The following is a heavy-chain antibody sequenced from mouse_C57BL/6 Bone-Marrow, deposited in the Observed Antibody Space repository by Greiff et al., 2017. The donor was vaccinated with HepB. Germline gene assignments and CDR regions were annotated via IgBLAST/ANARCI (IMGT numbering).Heavy chain of an antibody. CDR3: TTPTVVAFDY. Sequence: QVQLQQSGAELVRPGASVTLSCKASGYTFTDYEMHWVKQTPVHGLEWIGAIDPETGGTAYNQKFKGKAILTADKSSSTAYMELSSLTSEDAAVYYCTTPTVVAFDYWGQGTTLTVSS. CDR1: GYTFTDYE. CDR2: IDPETGGT. J-gene: IGHJ2*01. D-gene: IGHD1-1*01. V-gene: IGHV1-15*01.